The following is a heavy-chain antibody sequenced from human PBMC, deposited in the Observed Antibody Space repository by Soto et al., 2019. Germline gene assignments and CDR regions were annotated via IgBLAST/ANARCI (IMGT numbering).Heavy chain of an antibody. CDR2: IIPIFGTA. V-gene: IGHV1-69*01. Sequence: QVQLVQSGAEVKKPGSSVKVSCKASGGTFSSYAISWVRQAPGQGLEWMGGIIPIFGTANYAQKFQGRVTITADESTSTAYMELSSLRSEDTAVYYCARGTIPDSGDYAGYYFDYWGQGTLVTVSS. CDR1: GGTFSSYA. J-gene: IGHJ4*02. D-gene: IGHD4-17*01. CDR3: ARGTIPDSGDYAGYYFDY.